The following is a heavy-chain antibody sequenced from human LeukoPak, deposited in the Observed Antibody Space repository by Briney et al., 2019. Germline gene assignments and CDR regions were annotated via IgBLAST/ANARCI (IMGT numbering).Heavy chain of an antibody. J-gene: IGHJ6*04. Sequence: GASVKVSCKASGYTFTSYGISWVRQAPGQGLEWMGWISAYNGNTNYAQKLQGRVTMTTDTPTSTAYMELRSLRSDDTAVYYCAREREFGDYYYGMDVWGKGTTVTVSS. V-gene: IGHV1-18*04. CDR2: ISAYNGNT. CDR3: AREREFGDYYYGMDV. D-gene: IGHD3-16*01. CDR1: GYTFTSYG.